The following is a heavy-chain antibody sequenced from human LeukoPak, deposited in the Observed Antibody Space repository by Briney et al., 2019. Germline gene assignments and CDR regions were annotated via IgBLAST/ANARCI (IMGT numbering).Heavy chain of an antibody. CDR2: LSSDNYTI. CDR3: VGSGWLYYFDY. Sequence: GGSLRLSCAASGITFSSYSMNWVRQAPGKGLEWISYLSSDNYTIYYADSVKGRFTISRDNSKNTLYLQMNSLRAEDTAVYYCVGSGWLYYFDYWGQGTLVTVSS. V-gene: IGHV3-48*01. CDR1: GITFSSYS. J-gene: IGHJ4*02. D-gene: IGHD6-19*01.